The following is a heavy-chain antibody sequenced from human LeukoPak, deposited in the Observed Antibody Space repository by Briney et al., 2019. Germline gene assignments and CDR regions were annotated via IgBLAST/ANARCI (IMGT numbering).Heavy chain of an antibody. J-gene: IGHJ3*02. CDR1: GGSISGSSYY. CDR3: ARGDDCSSTSCYWVAFDI. D-gene: IGHD2-2*01. V-gene: IGHV4-39*07. CDR2: IYYSGST. Sequence: KSSETLSFTCTVSGGSISGSSYYWGWIRQPPGKGLEWIGSIYYSGSTYYNPSLKSRVTISVDTSKNQFSLKLSSVTAADTAVYYCARGDDCSSTSCYWVAFDIWGQGTMVTVSS.